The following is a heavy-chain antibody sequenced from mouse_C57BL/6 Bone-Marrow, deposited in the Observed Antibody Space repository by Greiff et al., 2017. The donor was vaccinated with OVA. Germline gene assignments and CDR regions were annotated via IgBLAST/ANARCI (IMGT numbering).Heavy chain of an antibody. D-gene: IGHD3-3*01. CDR1: GYAFTSYL. J-gene: IGHJ3*01. V-gene: IGHV1-54*01. CDR2: IDPGSGGT. CDR3: ARGDLTFAY. Sequence: VQLQQPGAELVRPGTSVKVSCKASGYAFTSYLIEWVKQRPGQGLEWIGVIDPGSGGTNYNEKFKGKATLTADKSSSTAYMQLSSLTSEDAAVYCCARGDLTFAYWGQGTLVTVSA.